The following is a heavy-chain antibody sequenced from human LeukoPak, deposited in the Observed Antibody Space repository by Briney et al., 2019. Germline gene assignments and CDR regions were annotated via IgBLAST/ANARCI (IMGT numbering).Heavy chain of an antibody. J-gene: IGHJ6*02. CDR3: ARDKVLVRGLGYYYGMDV. Sequence: SVKVSCKASGGTFSSYAISWVRQAPGQGLEWLGGIIPIFGTANYAQKFQGRVTITADESTSTAYMELSSLRSEDTAVYYCARDKVLVRGLGYYYGMDVWGQGTTVTVSS. V-gene: IGHV1-69*01. D-gene: IGHD3-10*01. CDR1: GGTFSSYA. CDR2: IIPIFGTA.